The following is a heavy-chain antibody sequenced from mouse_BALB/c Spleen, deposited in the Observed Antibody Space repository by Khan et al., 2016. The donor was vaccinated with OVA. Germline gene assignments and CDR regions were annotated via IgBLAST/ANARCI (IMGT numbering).Heavy chain of an antibody. Sequence: QVQLQQSGAELARPGASVKMSCKASGYTFSSYTIHWIKLRPGQGLEWIGYINPSNGYTNYNQKFKDKATLTAAKSSTTAYLQLSSLPSDDSAVFNGSRDSAYDRNDGLFAYWGQGTLVTVSA. CDR3: SRDSAYDRNDGLFAY. D-gene: IGHD2-3*01. V-gene: IGHV1-4*01. CDR2: INPSNGYT. J-gene: IGHJ3*01. CDR1: GYTFSSYT.